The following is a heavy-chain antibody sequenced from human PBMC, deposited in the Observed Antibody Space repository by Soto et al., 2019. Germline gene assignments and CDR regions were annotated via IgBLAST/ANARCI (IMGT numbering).Heavy chain of an antibody. J-gene: IGHJ5*02. D-gene: IGHD3-22*01. CDR2: ISDSGHYI. CDR1: GFTFSTYG. CDR3: ARSGLALPYSASHWFDP. Sequence: EVQLVESGGGLVKPGGSLRLSCAASGFTFSTYGMIWVLQAPGKGLEWLSSISDSGHYIYYADSVKGRFTISRDNAQNSLFLQMNSLRGEDSAVYYCARSGLALPYSASHWFDPWGHGTLVTVSS. V-gene: IGHV3-21*01.